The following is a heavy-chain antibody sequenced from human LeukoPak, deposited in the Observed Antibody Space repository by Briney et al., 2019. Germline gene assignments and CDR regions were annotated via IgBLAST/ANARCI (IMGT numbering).Heavy chain of an antibody. CDR3: ARSFGIVPAAPAFDY. Sequence: GESLKISCKGSGYSFTSYWIGWVRQMPGKGLEWMGIIYPGDSDTRYSPSFQGQVTISADKSISTAYLQWSSLKASDTAMYYCARSFGIVPAAPAFDYWGQGTLVTVSS. D-gene: IGHD2-2*01. V-gene: IGHV5-51*01. CDR1: GYSFTSYW. J-gene: IGHJ4*02. CDR2: IYPGDSDT.